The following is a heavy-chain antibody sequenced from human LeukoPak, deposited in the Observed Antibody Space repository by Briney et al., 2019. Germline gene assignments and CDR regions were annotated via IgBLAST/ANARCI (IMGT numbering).Heavy chain of an antibody. V-gene: IGHV3-23*01. CDR1: GFTFRKYA. CDR2: IIDDGVNT. D-gene: IGHD5-12*01. J-gene: IGHJ6*03. CDR3: ANLRWATSVYNYYSTDV. Sequence: GGSLRLSCAAAGFTFRKYAMSWVRQAPGKGLGWVSAIIDDGVNTYYADSVEGRFTISRDNSKNTLFLQMNSLRAEDTAVYYCANLRWATSVYNYYSTDVWGKGTTVTVSS.